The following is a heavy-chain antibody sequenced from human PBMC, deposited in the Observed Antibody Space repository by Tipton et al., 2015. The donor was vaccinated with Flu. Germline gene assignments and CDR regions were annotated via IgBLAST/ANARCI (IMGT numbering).Heavy chain of an antibody. J-gene: IGHJ5*02. D-gene: IGHD4-11*01. Sequence: GLVKPSETLSLTCGISGDSIRSSNYYWGWIRQPPGKGLEWIGNTFHSGNTYLNPSLKSRVTISIDTSRNQFSLKLNSVTAADTAVYYCARRDYSNYVSEPKNWCDPGAREPSSPSTQ. CDR2: TFHSGNT. V-gene: IGHV4-39*07. CDR1: GDSIRSSNYY. CDR3: ARRDYSNYVSEPKNWCDP.